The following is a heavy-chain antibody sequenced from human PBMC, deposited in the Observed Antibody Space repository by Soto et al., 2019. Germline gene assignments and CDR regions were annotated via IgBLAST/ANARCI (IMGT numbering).Heavy chain of an antibody. J-gene: IGHJ4*02. Sequence: PGGSLRLSCAASGFTFSSYGMHWVRQAPGKGLEWVAVIWYDGSNKYYADSVKGRFTISRDNSKNTLYLQMNSLRAEDTAVYYCARDVYYDSSGTQGIYWGQGTLVTVSS. CDR3: ARDVYYDSSGTQGIY. D-gene: IGHD3-22*01. CDR1: GFTFSSYG. CDR2: IWYDGSNK. V-gene: IGHV3-33*01.